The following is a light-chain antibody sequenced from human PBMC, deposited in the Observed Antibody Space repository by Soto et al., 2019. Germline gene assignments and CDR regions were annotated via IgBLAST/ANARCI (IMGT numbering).Light chain of an antibody. V-gene: IGKV3D-20*02. CDR1: ESISRDY. CDR2: GAS. J-gene: IGKJ1*01. CDR3: QQRSNWPPA. Sequence: EIVLTQSPGTLSLSPGQRATLSCRASESISRDYLAWYQQRLGQAPRLLIYGASSGATGIPDRFSGSGSGTDFTLTISRLEPEDFAIYYCQQRSNWPPAFGQGTKVDIK.